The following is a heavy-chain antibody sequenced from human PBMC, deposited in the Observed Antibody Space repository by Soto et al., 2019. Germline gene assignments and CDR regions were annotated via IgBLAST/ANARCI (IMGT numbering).Heavy chain of an antibody. Sequence: QVQLVESGGGVVQPGRSLRLSCAASGFAFSSYAIHWVRQAPGKGLEWVAVISSAGNSEYYGDSVRGRFSISRDKSKNTVYLQMNSLKTEDTAVYFCARGGATRPGRWYYYGMDVWGQGATVTVSS. CDR3: ARGGATRPGRWYYYGMDV. CDR1: GFAFSSYA. D-gene: IGHD6-6*01. V-gene: IGHV3-30-3*01. J-gene: IGHJ6*02. CDR2: ISSAGNSE.